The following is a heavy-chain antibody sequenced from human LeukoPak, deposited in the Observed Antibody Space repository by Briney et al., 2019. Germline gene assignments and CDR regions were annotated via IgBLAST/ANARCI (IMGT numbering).Heavy chain of an antibody. CDR2: INWNGGST. J-gene: IGHJ4*02. Sequence: GGSLRLSCAASGFTFDDYGMSWVRQAPGKGLEWVSGINWNGGSTGYADSVKGRFTISRDNAKNSLYLQMNSLRAEDTAVYFCARGTNWSPLDFDYWGQGTQVTVSS. V-gene: IGHV3-20*04. D-gene: IGHD1-20*01. CDR1: GFTFDDYG. CDR3: ARGTNWSPLDFDY.